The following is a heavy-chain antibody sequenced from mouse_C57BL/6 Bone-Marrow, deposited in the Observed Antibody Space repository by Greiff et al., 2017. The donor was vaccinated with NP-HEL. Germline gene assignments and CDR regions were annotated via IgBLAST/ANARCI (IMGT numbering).Heavy chain of an antibody. CDR1: GYTFTSYW. CDR3: ARFGYYGSSYRFAY. D-gene: IGHD1-1*01. J-gene: IGHJ3*01. CDR2: INPSSGYT. Sequence: VQLQQSGAELAKPGASVKLSCKASGYTFTSYWMHWVKQRPGQGLEWIGYINPSSGYTKYNQKFKDKATVTADKSSSTAYMQLSSLTYEDSAVYYCARFGYYGSSYRFAYWGQGTLVTVSA. V-gene: IGHV1-7*01.